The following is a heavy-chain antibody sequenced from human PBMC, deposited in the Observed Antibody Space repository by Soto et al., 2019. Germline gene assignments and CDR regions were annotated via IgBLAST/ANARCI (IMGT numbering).Heavy chain of an antibody. D-gene: IGHD3-10*01. CDR3: ARVYYGSGSYYNEPYYYYYMDV. J-gene: IGHJ6*03. CDR1: GHTFTSYG. Sequence: QVQLVQSGAEVKKPGASVKVSCKASGHTFTSYGISWVRQAPGQGLEWMGWISAYNGNTNYAQKLQGRVTMTTDTSTSTAYMELRSLRSDDTAVYYCARVYYGSGSYYNEPYYYYYMDVWGKGTTVTVSS. V-gene: IGHV1-18*01. CDR2: ISAYNGNT.